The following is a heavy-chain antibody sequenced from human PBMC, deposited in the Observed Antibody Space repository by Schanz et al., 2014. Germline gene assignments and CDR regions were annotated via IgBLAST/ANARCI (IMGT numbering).Heavy chain of an antibody. V-gene: IGHV1-46*01. CDR3: ARNYGGHFEESDRYGMDV. CDR2: INPSGGST. CDR1: GYTFTRYY. J-gene: IGHJ6*02. D-gene: IGHD4-17*01. Sequence: QVQLVQSGAEVKKPGASVKVSCKASGYTFTRYYIHWVRQAPGQGLEWMGIINPSGGSTTYAQKFQGRVTMTSDTSTSTVYMELSSLRSEDTAVYYCARNYGGHFEESDRYGMDVWGQGTTVTVSS.